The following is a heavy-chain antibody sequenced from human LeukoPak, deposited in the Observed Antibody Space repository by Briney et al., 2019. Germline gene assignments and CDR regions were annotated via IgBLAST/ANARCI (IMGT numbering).Heavy chain of an antibody. CDR1: GGSFSGYY. CDR3: ARLTITMVRKKIAGSMDV. CDR2: INHSGST. J-gene: IGHJ6*02. D-gene: IGHD3-10*01. V-gene: IGHV4-34*01. Sequence: SETLSLTCAVYGGSFSGYYWSWIRQPPGKGLEWIGEINHSGSTNYNPSLKSRVTISVDTSKNQFSLKLSSVTAADTAVYYCARLTITMVRKKIAGSMDVWGQGTTVTVSS.